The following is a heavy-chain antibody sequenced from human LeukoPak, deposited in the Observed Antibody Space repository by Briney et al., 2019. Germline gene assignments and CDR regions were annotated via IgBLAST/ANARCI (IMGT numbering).Heavy chain of an antibody. Sequence: SETLSLTCAVYGGSFSGYYWRWIRQPPGKGLEWIGEINHSVSTNYNPSLKSRVTISVDTSKNQFSLKLSSVPAADTAVYYCARGPYYYDSSGPYYYMDVWGKGTTVTVSS. V-gene: IGHV4-34*01. J-gene: IGHJ6*03. D-gene: IGHD3-22*01. CDR1: GGSFSGYY. CDR2: INHSVST. CDR3: ARGPYYYDSSGPYYYMDV.